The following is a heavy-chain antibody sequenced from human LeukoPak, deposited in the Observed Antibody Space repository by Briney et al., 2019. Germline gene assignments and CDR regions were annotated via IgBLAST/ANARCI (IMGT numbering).Heavy chain of an antibody. CDR1: GFTFSSYG. D-gene: IGHD3-9*01. J-gene: IGHJ5*02. CDR3: ARAGLRYFDWTLTLDP. Sequence: GGSLRLSCAASGFTFSSYGMHWVRQAPGKGLEWVASITTTSRISYADSVKGRFTISRDNAKYSIQLQMNSLRAEDTAVYYCARAGLRYFDWTLTLDPWGQGTLVTVSS. V-gene: IGHV3-21*01. CDR2: ITTTSRI.